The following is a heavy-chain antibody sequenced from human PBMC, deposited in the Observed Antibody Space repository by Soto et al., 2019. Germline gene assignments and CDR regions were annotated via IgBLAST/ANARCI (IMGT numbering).Heavy chain of an antibody. CDR1: GGSISSSSYY. Sequence: QLQLQESGPGLVKPSETLSLTCTVSGGSISSSSYYWGWIRQPPGKGLEWIGSIYYSVSTYYNPTLRSRVTISVEPSKNQFSLKLSSVTAADTAVYYCARHTPAISISDHWGQGTLVTVSS. V-gene: IGHV4-39*01. CDR2: IYYSVST. D-gene: IGHD2-15*01. CDR3: ARHTPAISISDH. J-gene: IGHJ4*02.